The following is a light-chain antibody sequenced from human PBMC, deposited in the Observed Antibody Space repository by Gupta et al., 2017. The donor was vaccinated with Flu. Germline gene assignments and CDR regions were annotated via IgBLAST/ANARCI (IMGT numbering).Light chain of an antibody. CDR3: QQDDSYPLI. CDR2: VGS. J-gene: IGKJ4*01. Sequence: TRDRRTSTRRVSNDIRSYLEWYQQKPGQAPKLLIYVGSTGESGGPSRFSGSGSGTDLTLTISDLQSEDFAAYYCQQDDSYPLIFGGGTKVEV. V-gene: IGKV1-8*01. CDR1: NDIRSY.